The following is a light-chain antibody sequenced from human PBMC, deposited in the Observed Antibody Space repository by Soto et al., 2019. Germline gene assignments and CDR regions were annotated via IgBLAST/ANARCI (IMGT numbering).Light chain of an antibody. Sequence: EIVLTQSPGTLSLSPGERATLSCRASQSVTSSYLAWYQQKPGQAPSHLIYGASSRATGIPDRFSGSGSGTDFTLTISRLEPEDFAVYYCQQYGSSPLTFGQGTKVDIK. CDR2: GAS. CDR3: QQYGSSPLT. CDR1: QSVTSSY. V-gene: IGKV3-20*01. J-gene: IGKJ1*01.